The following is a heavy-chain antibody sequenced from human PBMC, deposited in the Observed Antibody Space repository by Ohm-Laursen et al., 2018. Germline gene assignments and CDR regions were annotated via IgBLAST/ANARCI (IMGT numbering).Heavy chain of an antibody. V-gene: IGHV4-4*07. CDR1: GGSISSYY. CDR3: ARYNIGSWFDP. Sequence: SETLSLTCTVSGGSISSYYWSWIRQPPGKGLEWIGRIYASGTTYYNPSLTSRVTMSLDTSKNQFSLKLSSVTAADTAVYYCARYNIGSWFDPWGQGTLVTVSS. D-gene: IGHD6-19*01. CDR2: IYASGTT. J-gene: IGHJ5*02.